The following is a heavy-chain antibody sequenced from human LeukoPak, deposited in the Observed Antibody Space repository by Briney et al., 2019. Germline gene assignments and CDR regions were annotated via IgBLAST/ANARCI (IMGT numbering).Heavy chain of an antibody. CDR2: IKTKTDGGTT. CDR3: TTGTWIQLWLADY. CDR1: GFIFSNAC. Sequence: PGGSLRLSCAASGFIFSNACMSWVRQAPGKGLEWVGHIKTKTDGGTTDYAAPVKGRFTISRDDSKNTLYLQMNSLKTEDTALYYCTTGTWIQLWLADYWGQGTLVTVSS. J-gene: IGHJ4*02. D-gene: IGHD5-18*01. V-gene: IGHV3-15*01.